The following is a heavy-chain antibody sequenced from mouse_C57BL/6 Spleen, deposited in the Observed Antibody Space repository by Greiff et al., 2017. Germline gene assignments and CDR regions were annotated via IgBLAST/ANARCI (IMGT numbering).Heavy chain of an antibody. CDR3: TRGGYPWYFDV. CDR2: IDPETGGT. V-gene: IGHV1-15*01. D-gene: IGHD2-2*01. J-gene: IGHJ1*03. CDR1: GYTFTDYE. Sequence: VQLQQSGAELVRPGASVTLSCKASGYTFTDYEMHWVKQTPVHGLEWIGAIDPETGGTAYNQKFKGKAILTADKSSSTAYMELRSLTSEDSAVYYCTRGGYPWYFDVWGTGTTVTVSS.